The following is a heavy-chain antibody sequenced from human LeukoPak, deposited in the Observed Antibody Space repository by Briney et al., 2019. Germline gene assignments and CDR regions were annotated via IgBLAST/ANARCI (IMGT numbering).Heavy chain of an antibody. CDR3: ARVYCSSTSCLYYFDY. CDR2: ISAYNGNT. D-gene: IGHD2-2*01. V-gene: IGHV1-18*01. J-gene: IGHJ4*02. CDR1: GYTFTSHG. Sequence: ASVKVSCKASGYTFTSHGISWVRQAPGQGLEWMGWISAYNGNTNYAQKLQGRVTMTTDTSTSTAYMELRSLRSDDTAVYYCARVYCSSTSCLYYFDYWGQGTLVTVSS.